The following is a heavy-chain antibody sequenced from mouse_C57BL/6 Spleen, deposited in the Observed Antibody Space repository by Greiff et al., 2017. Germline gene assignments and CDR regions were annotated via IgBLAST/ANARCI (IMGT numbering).Heavy chain of an antibody. CDR2: INPSSGYT. CDR1: GYTFTSYW. Sequence: QVHVKQSGAELAKPGASVKLSCKASGYTFTSYWMHWVKQRPGQGLEWIGYINPSSGYTKYTQKFKDKAPLTADKSSSPAYLQLSILTYEDSAVYYCAREDTTVVAPFAYWGQGTLVTVSA. D-gene: IGHD1-1*01. J-gene: IGHJ3*01. CDR3: AREDTTVVAPFAY. V-gene: IGHV1-7*01.